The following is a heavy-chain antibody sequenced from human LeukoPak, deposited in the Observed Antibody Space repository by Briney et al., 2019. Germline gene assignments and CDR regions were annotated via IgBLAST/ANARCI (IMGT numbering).Heavy chain of an antibody. D-gene: IGHD3-10*01. CDR3: ARCSMVRGVKPPDY. CDR2: ISSSSSYI. Sequence: SGGSLRLSCAASGFTFSRYSMNWVRQAPGKGLEWVSSISSSSSYIYYADSVKGRFTISRDNAKNSLYLQMNSLRAEDTAVYYCARCSMVRGVKPPDYWGQGTLVTVSS. V-gene: IGHV3-21*01. CDR1: GFTFSRYS. J-gene: IGHJ4*02.